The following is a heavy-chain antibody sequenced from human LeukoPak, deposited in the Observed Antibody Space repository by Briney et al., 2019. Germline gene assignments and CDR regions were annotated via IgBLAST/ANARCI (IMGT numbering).Heavy chain of an antibody. Sequence: ASVKVSCKASGYTFTSYYIHWVRQAPGQGLEWMGRINCHSGGTNHAQKFQGSVTMTRDPSISTAYMELTSLISDDTAVYNCARGDTYGVDYWGQGTLVTVSS. V-gene: IGHV1-2*06. CDR2: INCHSGGT. CDR3: ARGDTYGVDY. J-gene: IGHJ4*02. CDR1: GYTFTSYY. D-gene: IGHD1-26*01.